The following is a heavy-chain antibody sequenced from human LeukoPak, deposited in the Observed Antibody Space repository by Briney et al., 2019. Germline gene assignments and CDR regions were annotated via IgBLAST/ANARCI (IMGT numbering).Heavy chain of an antibody. V-gene: IGHV4-39*01. CDR3: ARRHYGSGNIDS. CDR2: IYSNGHI. CDR1: SDSISSSSYL. D-gene: IGHD3-10*01. J-gene: IGHJ4*02. Sequence: PSETLSLTCSVSSDSISSSSYLWVWVRRPPGKGLEWIGDIYSNGHISYNPSLKSRAAISVDTSKNQFSLNLSSVTAADTALYYCARRHYGSGNIDSWGQGTLVTVSS.